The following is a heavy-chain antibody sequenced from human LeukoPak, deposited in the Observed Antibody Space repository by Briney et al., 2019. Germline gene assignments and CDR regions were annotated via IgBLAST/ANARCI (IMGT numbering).Heavy chain of an antibody. V-gene: IGHV1-2*02. CDR3: AREVIPTYYYMDV. D-gene: IGHD2-2*02. CDR2: IKPKSGDT. CDR1: GYTFTDYY. J-gene: IGHJ6*03. Sequence: ASVKVSCKASGYTFTDYYVHWVRPAPGQGLEWMGWIKPKSGDTDYAQKFQGRVTLTRDTSISTAYMELSSLRSDDTAVYFCAREVIPTYYYMDVWGKGTTVTVSS.